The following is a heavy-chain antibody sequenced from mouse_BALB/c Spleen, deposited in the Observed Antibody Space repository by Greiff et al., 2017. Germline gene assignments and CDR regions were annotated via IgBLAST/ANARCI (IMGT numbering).Heavy chain of an antibody. Sequence: EVQGVESGGGLVQPGGSRKLSCAASGFTFSSFGMHWVRQAPEKGLEWVAYISSGSSTIYYADTVKGRFTISRDNPKNTLFLQMTSLRSEDTAMYYCARRDGNYRYAMDYWGQGTSVTVSS. J-gene: IGHJ4*01. V-gene: IGHV5-17*02. CDR3: ARRDGNYRYAMDY. CDR2: ISSGSSTI. D-gene: IGHD2-1*01. CDR1: GFTFSSFG.